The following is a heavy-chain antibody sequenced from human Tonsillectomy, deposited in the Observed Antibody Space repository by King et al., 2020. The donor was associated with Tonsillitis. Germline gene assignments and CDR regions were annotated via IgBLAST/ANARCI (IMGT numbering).Heavy chain of an antibody. Sequence: QLVQSGAEVKKPGSSLKVSCKASGGTFNNYGISWVRQAPGQGLEWMGGIIPTFCVTNYAQKFQGRVTITAGESTRTAYMELSSLRSDDTAVYYCARRGIINYGMDVWGQGTTVIVSS. V-gene: IGHV1-69*01. CDR1: GGTFNNYG. CDR3: ARRGIINYGMDV. D-gene: IGHD2-15*01. J-gene: IGHJ6*02. CDR2: IIPTFCVT.